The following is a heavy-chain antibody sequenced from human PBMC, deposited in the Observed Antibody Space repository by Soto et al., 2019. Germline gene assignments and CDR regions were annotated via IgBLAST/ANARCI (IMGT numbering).Heavy chain of an antibody. V-gene: IGHV4-59*01. CDR1: GGSISSYY. CDR2: IYYSGST. J-gene: IGHJ4*02. D-gene: IGHD5-12*01. CDR3: ARAGGYNSDYFDY. Sequence: PSETLSLTCTVSGGSISSYYWSWIRQPPGKGLEWIGYIYYSGSTNYNPSLKSRVTISVDTSKNQFSLKLSSVTAADTAVYYCARAGGYNSDYFDYWGQGTLVTVSS.